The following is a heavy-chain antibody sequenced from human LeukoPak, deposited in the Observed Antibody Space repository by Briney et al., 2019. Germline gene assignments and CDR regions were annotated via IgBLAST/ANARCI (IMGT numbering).Heavy chain of an antibody. J-gene: IGHJ4*01. Sequence: GGSLGLSCEASGFTFSSYWMSWVRQAPGKGLEWVANIKQDGSEKYYVDSVKGRFTISRDSAKNSLYLQMNSLRAEDTAVYYCALVDGYSNKNWGQGTLVTVSS. D-gene: IGHD5-12*01. CDR2: IKQDGSEK. V-gene: IGHV3-7*01. CDR3: ALVDGYSNKN. CDR1: GFTFSSYW.